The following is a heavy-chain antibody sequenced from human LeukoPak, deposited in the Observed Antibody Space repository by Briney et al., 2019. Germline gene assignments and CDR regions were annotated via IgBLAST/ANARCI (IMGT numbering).Heavy chain of an antibody. Sequence: ASVKLSCNASGYTFTSYDINWGRQATGQGLEWMGWMNPSSGNTGYAQKFQGRVTITRNTSIIKAYMEVSSLRSEDTAVYYCARGMIEVAGIDYWGQGTLVTVSS. CDR3: ARGMIEVAGIDY. J-gene: IGHJ4*02. CDR2: MNPSSGNT. D-gene: IGHD6-19*01. V-gene: IGHV1-8*01. CDR1: GYTFTSYD.